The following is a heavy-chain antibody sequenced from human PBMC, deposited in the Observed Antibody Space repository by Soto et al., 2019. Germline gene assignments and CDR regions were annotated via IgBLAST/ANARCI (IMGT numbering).Heavy chain of an antibody. Sequence: EVQLVESGGGLVQPGGSLRLSCVASGIPVSSNYMTWVRQAPGKGLEWVSVLHSGGDTYYANSVKGRFTSSRHDSTNTLFLQMNSLTAEDTAVYYCARDGPYYYASRMDVWGQVTTVTVSS. CDR3: ARDGPYYYASRMDV. V-gene: IGHV3-53*04. CDR2: LHSGGDT. CDR1: GIPVSSNY. J-gene: IGHJ6*02. D-gene: IGHD3-10*01.